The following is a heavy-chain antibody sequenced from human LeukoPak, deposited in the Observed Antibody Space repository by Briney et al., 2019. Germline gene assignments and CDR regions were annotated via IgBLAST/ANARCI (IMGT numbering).Heavy chain of an antibody. J-gene: IGHJ5*02. CDR1: GFTFSSYW. V-gene: IGHV3-74*01. Sequence: GGSLRLSCAASGFTFSSYWMHWVRQAPGKGLVWFSRINSDGSSTSYADSVKGRFTISRYNAKNTLYLQMKSLRAEDTAVYYCAREVIVVVPAAINWFDPWGQGTLVIVSS. CDR3: AREVIVVVPAAINWFDP. CDR2: INSDGSST. D-gene: IGHD2-2*01.